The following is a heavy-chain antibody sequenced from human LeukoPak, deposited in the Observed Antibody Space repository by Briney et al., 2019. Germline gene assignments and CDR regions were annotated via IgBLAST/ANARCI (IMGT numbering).Heavy chain of an antibody. Sequence: SETLSLTCTVSGGSISSYYWSWIRQPPGKGLEWIGYIYYSGSTNYNPSLKSRVTISVDTSKNQFSLKLSSVTAADTAVYYCARACQRGGDCGNWFDPWGQGTLVTVSS. D-gene: IGHD2-21*02. CDR1: GGSISSYY. J-gene: IGHJ5*02. CDR3: ARACQRGGDCGNWFDP. CDR2: IYYSGST. V-gene: IGHV4-59*01.